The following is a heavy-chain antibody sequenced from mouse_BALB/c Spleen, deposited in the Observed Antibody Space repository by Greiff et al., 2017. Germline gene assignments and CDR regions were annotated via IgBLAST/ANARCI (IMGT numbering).Heavy chain of an antibody. CDR2: INPSNGRT. CDR3: ARFGTGYYAMDY. D-gene: IGHD4-1*01. Sequence: VQLQQPGAELVKPGASVKLSCKASGYTFTSYWMHWVKQRPGQGLEWIGEINPSNGRTNYNEKFKSKATLTVDKSSSTAYMQLSSLTSEDSAVYYCARFGTGYYAMDYWGQGTSVTVSS. V-gene: IGHV1S81*02. CDR1: GYTFTSYW. J-gene: IGHJ4*01.